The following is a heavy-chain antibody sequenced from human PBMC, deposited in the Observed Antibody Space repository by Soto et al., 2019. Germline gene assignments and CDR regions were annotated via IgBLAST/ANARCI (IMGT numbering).Heavy chain of an antibody. CDR3: ATRQRSSGWYYFDY. Sequence: ASVKVSCKASGYSFTGNSMHWVRQAPGQGLEWMGGFDPKDGGTIYAQKFQGRVTTTEDTSTDTAYMELNSLRPEDTAVYYCATRQRSSGWYYFDYWGQGTLVTVSS. CDR2: FDPKDGGT. CDR1: GYSFTGNS. V-gene: IGHV1-24*01. J-gene: IGHJ4*02. D-gene: IGHD6-19*01.